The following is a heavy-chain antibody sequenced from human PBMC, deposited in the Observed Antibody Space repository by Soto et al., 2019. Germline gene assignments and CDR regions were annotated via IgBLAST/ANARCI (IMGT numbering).Heavy chain of an antibody. Sequence: QLQLQESGSGLVKPSQTLSLTCAVSGGSISSGGYSWSWIRQPPGKGLEWIGYIYHSGSTYYNPSLKSRVTISVDRSNNQFSLKLTSVTAADTAVYYCARGDHCSGATCYSNTNWFDPWGQGILVTVSS. CDR1: GGSISSGGYS. CDR2: IYHSGST. V-gene: IGHV4-30-2*01. J-gene: IGHJ5*02. D-gene: IGHD2-15*01. CDR3: ARGDHCSGATCYSNTNWFDP.